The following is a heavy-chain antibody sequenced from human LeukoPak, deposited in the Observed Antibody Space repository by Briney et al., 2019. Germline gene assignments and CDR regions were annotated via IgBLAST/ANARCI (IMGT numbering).Heavy chain of an antibody. CDR3: ARQDYDILTGYFGPLDY. V-gene: IGHV4-59*08. D-gene: IGHD3-9*01. Sequence: SETLSLTCTVSGGSISSYYWSWTRQPPGKGLEWIGYIYYSENTNYNPSLKSRVTISVDTSKNQFSLKLSSVTAADTAVYYCARQDYDILTGYFGPLDYWGQGTLVTVSS. CDR1: GGSISSYY. CDR2: IYYSENT. J-gene: IGHJ4*02.